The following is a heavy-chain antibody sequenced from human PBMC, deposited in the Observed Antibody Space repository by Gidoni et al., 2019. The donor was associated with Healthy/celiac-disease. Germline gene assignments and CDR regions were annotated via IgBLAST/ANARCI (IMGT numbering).Heavy chain of an antibody. CDR2: IGTAGDT. J-gene: IGHJ3*02. V-gene: IGHV3-13*04. CDR3: ARAGSWDAFDI. CDR1: GFTISSYD. Sequence: EVHLVESGRGLLQPGGSLSLPSASYGFTISSYDMHSVRQATGKGLEWVSAIGTAGDTYYPGSVKGRFTITRENAKNALYLQMNSLRAGDTAVYYCARAGSWDAFDIWGQGTMVTVSS. D-gene: IGHD6-13*01.